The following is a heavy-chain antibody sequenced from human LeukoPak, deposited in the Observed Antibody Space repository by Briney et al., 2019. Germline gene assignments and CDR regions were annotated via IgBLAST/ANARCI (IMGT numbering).Heavy chain of an antibody. V-gene: IGHV3-23*01. CDR1: GFIFSNYA. CDR3: AKWGDYDILTGYYDSDY. D-gene: IGHD3-9*01. J-gene: IGHJ4*02. CDR2: IVGRGSST. Sequence: GGSLRLSCAASGFIFSNYAMSWVRQAPGKGLEWVSAIVGRGSSTCYADSVKGRFTISRDNSKNTLYLQLNRLRAEHTAVYYCAKWGDYDILTGYYDSDYWGQGTLVTVSS.